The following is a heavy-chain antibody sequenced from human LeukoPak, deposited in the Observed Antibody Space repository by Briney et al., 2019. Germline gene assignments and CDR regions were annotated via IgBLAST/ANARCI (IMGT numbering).Heavy chain of an antibody. CDR3: ARGSDLYSSSWEYNWFDP. CDR1: GGSISSGGYS. V-gene: IGHV4-30-2*01. J-gene: IGHJ5*02. CDR2: IYHSGST. Sequence: SETLSLTCAVSGGSISSGGYSWSWIRQPPGKGLEWIGYIYHSGSTYYNPSLKSRVTISVDTSKNQFSLKLSSVTAADTAVYYCARGSDLYSSSWEYNWFDPWGQGTLVTVSS. D-gene: IGHD6-13*01.